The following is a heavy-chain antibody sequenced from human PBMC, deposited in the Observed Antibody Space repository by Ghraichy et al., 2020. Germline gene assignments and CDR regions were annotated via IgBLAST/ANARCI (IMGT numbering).Heavy chain of an antibody. J-gene: IGHJ2*01. CDR3: ARTGASPIVATINMDWYFDL. D-gene: IGHD5-12*01. V-gene: IGHV3-48*03. CDR1: GFTFSSYE. CDR2: ISSSGSTI. Sequence: GGSLRLSCAASGFTFSSYEMNWVRQAPGKGLEWVSYISSSGSTIYYADSVKGRFTISRDNAKNSLYLQMNSLRAEDTAVYYCARTGASPIVATINMDWYFDLCGRGTLVTVSS.